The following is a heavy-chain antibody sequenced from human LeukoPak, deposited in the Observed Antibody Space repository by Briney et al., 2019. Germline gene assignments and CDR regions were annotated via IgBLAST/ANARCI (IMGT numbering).Heavy chain of an antibody. Sequence: SETLSLTCTVSGGSISSSSYYWGWIRQPPEKGLEWIGSIYYSGSTYYNPSLKSRVTISVDTSKNQFSLKLSSVTAADTAVYYCARTRSAGFDAFDIWGQGTMVTVSS. J-gene: IGHJ3*02. CDR2: IYYSGST. V-gene: IGHV4-39*01. CDR3: ARTRSAGFDAFDI. CDR1: GGSISSSSYY. D-gene: IGHD6-25*01.